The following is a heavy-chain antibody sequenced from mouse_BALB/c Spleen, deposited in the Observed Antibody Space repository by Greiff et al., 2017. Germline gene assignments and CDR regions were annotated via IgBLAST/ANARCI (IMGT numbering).Heavy chain of an antibody. Sequence: QVQLKQSGAELVRSGASVKMSCKASGYTFTSYNMHWVKQTPGQGLEWIGYIYPGNGGTNYNQKFKGKATLTADTSSSTAYMQISSLTSEDSAVYFCARSSHYYGPIYAMDYWGQGTSVTVSS. CDR3: ARSSHYYGPIYAMDY. CDR1: GYTFTSYN. CDR2: IYPGNGGT. J-gene: IGHJ4*01. D-gene: IGHD1-2*01. V-gene: IGHV1-12*01.